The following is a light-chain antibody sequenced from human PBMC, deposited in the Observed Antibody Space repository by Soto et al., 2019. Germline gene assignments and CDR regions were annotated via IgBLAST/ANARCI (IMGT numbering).Light chain of an antibody. J-gene: IGKJ4*01. CDR2: GAS. CDR1: QSVSSSY. CDR3: QQYDSSPLT. V-gene: IGKV3-20*01. Sequence: EIVLTQSPGTLSLSPGERATLSCRASQSVSSSYFAWYQQKPGQAPSLLIYGASSRATSIPDRFSGSRSGTDVILIISRLEPEDFAVYYCQQYDSSPLTFGGGNKVEIK.